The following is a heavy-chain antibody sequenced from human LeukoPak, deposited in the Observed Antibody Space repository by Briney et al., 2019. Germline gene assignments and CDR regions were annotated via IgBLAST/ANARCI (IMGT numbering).Heavy chain of an antibody. J-gene: IGHJ6*02. Sequence: TGGSLRLSCAASGFTVSSNYMSWVRQAPGKGLEWVSVIYSGGSTYYADSVKGRFTISRDNSKNTLYLQMNSLRAEDTAVYYCARGLHCSGGSCYSHYYYYGMDVWGQGTTVTVSS. CDR2: IYSGGST. CDR3: ARGLHCSGGSCYSHYYYYGMDV. D-gene: IGHD2-15*01. V-gene: IGHV3-66*01. CDR1: GFTVSSNY.